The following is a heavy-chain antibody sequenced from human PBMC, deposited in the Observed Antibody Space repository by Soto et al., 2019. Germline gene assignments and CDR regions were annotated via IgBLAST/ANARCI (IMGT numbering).Heavy chain of an antibody. CDR2: ISWDGGST. CDR1: GFTFDDYT. Sequence: GGSLRLSCAASGFTFDDYTMHRVRQAPGKGLEWVSLISWDGGSTYYADSVKGRFTISRDNSKNSLYLQMNSLRTEDTALYYCAKDTRDYYDSSGYYYPGAFDIWGQGTMVTVS. J-gene: IGHJ3*02. CDR3: AKDTRDYYDSSGYYYPGAFDI. D-gene: IGHD3-22*01. V-gene: IGHV3-43*01.